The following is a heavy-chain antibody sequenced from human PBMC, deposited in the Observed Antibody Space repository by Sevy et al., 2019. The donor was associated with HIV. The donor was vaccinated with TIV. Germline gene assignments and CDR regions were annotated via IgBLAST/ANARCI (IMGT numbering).Heavy chain of an antibody. CDR3: AHETFGRFES. D-gene: IGHD3-16*01. CDR2: IRGDGIDK. Sequence: GGSLRLSCAASGFTFSTTWMNWVRQAPGKGLEWVANIRGDGIDKHYVDSVEGRFTISRDNAKNFLFLQMNSLRVEDTAVYYCAHETFGRFESWGQGTLVTGLL. CDR1: GFTFSTTW. V-gene: IGHV3-7*01. J-gene: IGHJ4*02.